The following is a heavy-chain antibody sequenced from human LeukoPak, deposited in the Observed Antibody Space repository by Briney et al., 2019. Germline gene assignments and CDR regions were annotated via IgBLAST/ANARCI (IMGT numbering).Heavy chain of an antibody. V-gene: IGHV3-48*01. D-gene: IGHD3-22*01. CDR3: ARSPYFYDSSGLHFDY. CDR2: ISSTSSPI. J-gene: IGHJ4*02. CDR1: GFTFSSYS. Sequence: GGSLRLSCVASGFTFSSYSMNWVRQAPGKGLEWVSYISSTSSPIYYWDSVRGRFTISRDNAKNSLYLQMNSLRAEDTAVYYCARSPYFYDSSGLHFDYWGQGILVTVSS.